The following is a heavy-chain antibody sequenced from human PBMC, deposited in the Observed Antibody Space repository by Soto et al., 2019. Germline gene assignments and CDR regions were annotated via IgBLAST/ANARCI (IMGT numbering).Heavy chain of an antibody. Sequence: LSQTLSLTCAISGDSVSSNSAAWNWIRQSPSRGLEWLGRTYYRSKWYNDYAVSVKSRITINPDTSKNQFSLQLNSVTPEDTAVYYCARDLRAYSSRWYAHYWFDPWGQGTLVTVSS. CDR3: ARDLRAYSSRWYAHYWFDP. J-gene: IGHJ5*02. D-gene: IGHD6-13*01. V-gene: IGHV6-1*01. CDR1: GDSVSSNSAA. CDR2: TYYRSKWYN.